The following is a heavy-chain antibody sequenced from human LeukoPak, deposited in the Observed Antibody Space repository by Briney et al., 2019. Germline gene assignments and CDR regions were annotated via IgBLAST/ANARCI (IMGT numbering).Heavy chain of an antibody. D-gene: IGHD2-2*01. CDR1: GGTFSSYA. CDR2: IIPISGTA. CDR3: ARAGGIVVVPADTNWFDP. V-gene: IGHV1-69*13. Sequence: SVKVSCKASGGTFSSYAISWVRQAPGQGLEWMGGIIPISGTANYAQKFQGRVTITADESTSTAYMELSSLRSEDTAVYYCARAGGIVVVPADTNWFDPWGQGTLVTVSS. J-gene: IGHJ5*02.